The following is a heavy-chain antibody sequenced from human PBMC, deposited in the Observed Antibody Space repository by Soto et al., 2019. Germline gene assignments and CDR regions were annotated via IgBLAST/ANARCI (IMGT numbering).Heavy chain of an antibody. CDR3: ARGEDSSSWRFDY. Sequence: GASVKVSCKASGYTFTGYYMHWVRQAPGQGLEWMGWINPNSGGTNYAQKFQGWVTMTRDTSISTAYMELSRLRSDDTAVYYCARGEDSSSWRFDYWGQGTLVTVSS. J-gene: IGHJ4*02. V-gene: IGHV1-2*04. CDR1: GYTFTGYY. CDR2: INPNSGGT. D-gene: IGHD6-13*01.